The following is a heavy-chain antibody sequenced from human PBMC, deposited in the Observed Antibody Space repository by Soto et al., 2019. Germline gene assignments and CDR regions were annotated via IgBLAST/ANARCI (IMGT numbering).Heavy chain of an antibody. V-gene: IGHV3-74*01. D-gene: IGHD6-19*01. CDR2: INSDATTT. CDR1: GFTFRSSW. J-gene: IGHJ4*02. Sequence: EVQLVESGGGLVQPGGSLRLSCVASGFTFRSSWMHWVRQAPGKGLVWVSRINSDATTTNYAEYAKGRFTIARDNAENTLYLQMDSLTAEETSVYYWARGPTGWYGYDYWGQGTLLTVSS. CDR3: ARGPTGWYGYDY.